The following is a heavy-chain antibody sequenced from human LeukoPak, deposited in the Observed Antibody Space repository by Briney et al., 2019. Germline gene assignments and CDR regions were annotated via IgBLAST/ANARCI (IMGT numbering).Heavy chain of an antibody. CDR2: ISAYNGDT. J-gene: IGHJ4*02. D-gene: IGHD3-16*01. Sequence: ASVEVSCKASGYTFSGYALIWVRQAPGQGLEWMGWISAYNGDTVYAQNLQGRLTMTTDTSTSTAYMELRTLRSDDTAVYFCARLGTDYWGQGTLVVVSS. V-gene: IGHV1-18*01. CDR3: ARLGTDY. CDR1: GYTFSGYA.